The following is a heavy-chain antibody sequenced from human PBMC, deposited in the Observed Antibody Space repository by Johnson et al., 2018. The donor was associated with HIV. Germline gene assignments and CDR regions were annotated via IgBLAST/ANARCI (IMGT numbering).Heavy chain of an antibody. J-gene: IGHJ3*02. Sequence: VQLVESGGGVVRPGGSLRLSCAASGFTFSSYWMHWVRQVPGKGLVWVSGINSDGSDTRYADSVKGRFTISRDNAKTTLYLQMNSLRAEDTAVYYCAKSSSATYYGDAFDMWGQGTMVTVSS. D-gene: IGHD3-10*01. CDR3: AKSSSATYYGDAFDM. CDR2: INSDGSDT. CDR1: GFTFSSYW. V-gene: IGHV3-74*02.